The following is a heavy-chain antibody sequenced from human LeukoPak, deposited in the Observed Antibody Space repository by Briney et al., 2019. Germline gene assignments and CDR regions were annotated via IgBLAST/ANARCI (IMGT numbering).Heavy chain of an antibody. D-gene: IGHD5-18*01. J-gene: IGHJ4*02. CDR2: IKPDGSDT. CDR3: ARGSDTPY. Sequence: GGSLRLSCGASRFTFTTHWIHWVRQAPGKGLEWVSRIKPDGSDTNYADSVKGRFTISRDDAKNTVYLQMNSLRAEDTAVYYCARGSDTPYWGQGTLVTVSS. V-gene: IGHV3-74*01. CDR1: RFTFTTHW.